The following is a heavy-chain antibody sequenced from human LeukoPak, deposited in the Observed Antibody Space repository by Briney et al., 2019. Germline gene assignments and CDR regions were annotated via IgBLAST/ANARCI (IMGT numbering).Heavy chain of an antibody. J-gene: IGHJ4*02. CDR2: IYYTET. Sequence: SETLSLTCAVHGGSFSGYYWSWLRQSPGKGLEWIGYIYYTETSYNPSLKSRVTISADTSKNQFSLKLYSVTAADTAVYYCATRKLGNDYWGQGALVTVSS. D-gene: IGHD7-27*01. CDR3: ATRKLGNDY. CDR1: GGSFSGYY. V-gene: IGHV4-59*01.